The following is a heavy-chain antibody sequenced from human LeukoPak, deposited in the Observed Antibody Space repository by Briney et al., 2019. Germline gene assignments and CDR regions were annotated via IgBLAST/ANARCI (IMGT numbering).Heavy chain of an antibody. CDR1: GFSFSDYY. J-gene: IGHJ4*02. D-gene: IGHD3-22*01. CDR3: ARGDYYDSGGPFDY. Sequence: GGSLILSCAASGFSFSDYYMSWIRQAPGKGLEWVSYISSSGNTKYYADSLKGRFTISRDNAKNSLYLQMSSLRAEDTAVYYCARGDYYDSGGPFDYWGQGTLVTVSS. CDR2: ISSSGNTK. V-gene: IGHV3-11*04.